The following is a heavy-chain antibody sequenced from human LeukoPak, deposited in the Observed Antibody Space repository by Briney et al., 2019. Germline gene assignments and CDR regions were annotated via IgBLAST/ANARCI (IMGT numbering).Heavy chain of an antibody. V-gene: IGHV3-15*01. Sequence: GGSLRLSCAASGFSFSNAWMSWVRQAPGKGLEWVGRIKSKADGGTTDYAAPVKGRFIILRDDSKNTLYLQMNSLKTEDTAVYYCTTYLTTPTYYYYYGMDVWGQGTTVTVSS. CDR2: IKSKADGGTT. CDR3: TTYLTTPTYYYYYGMDV. CDR1: GFSFSNAW. J-gene: IGHJ6*02. D-gene: IGHD2-15*01.